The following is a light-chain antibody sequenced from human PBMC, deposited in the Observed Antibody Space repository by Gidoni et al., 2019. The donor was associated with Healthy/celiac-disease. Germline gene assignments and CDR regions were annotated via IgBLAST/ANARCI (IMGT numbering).Light chain of an antibody. Sequence: DIVMTQSPDSLAVSLGERATINCKSSQSVLYSSNNKNYVAWYQQKPGRPPKLLIYWASTRESGVPDRFSGSGSWTDFTLTSSSLQAEDVAVYYCQQYYSTPFTFGPWIKVDIK. V-gene: IGKV4-1*01. CDR2: WAS. J-gene: IGKJ3*01. CDR1: QSVLYSSNNKNY. CDR3: QQYYSTPFT.